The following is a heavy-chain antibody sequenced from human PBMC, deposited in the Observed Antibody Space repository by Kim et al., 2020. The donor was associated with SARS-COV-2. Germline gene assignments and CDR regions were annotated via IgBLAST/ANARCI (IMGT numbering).Heavy chain of an antibody. D-gene: IGHD6-19*01. V-gene: IGHV4-31*02. Sequence: YYNPSLKSRVTISVDTSKNQFSLKLSSVTAADTAVYYCARKGKAGLALDYWGQGTLVTVSS. CDR3: ARKGKAGLALDY. J-gene: IGHJ4*02.